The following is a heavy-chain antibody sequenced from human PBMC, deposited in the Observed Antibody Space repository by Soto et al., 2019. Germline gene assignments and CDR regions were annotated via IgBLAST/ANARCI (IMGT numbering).Heavy chain of an antibody. D-gene: IGHD5-12*01. CDR1: GFTFSPYG. V-gene: IGHV3-33*01. Sequence: QVQLVESGGGVVQPGRSLRLSCAASGFTFSPYGMHWVRQAPGKGLEWVANIWYDGSNKYYADSVKGRFTISRDNFKNTLYLQMNRLRAEDTAVYYCARGGPGDGYNSDYFDYWGQGTLVTVSS. CDR3: ARGGPGDGYNSDYFDY. J-gene: IGHJ4*02. CDR2: IWYDGSNK.